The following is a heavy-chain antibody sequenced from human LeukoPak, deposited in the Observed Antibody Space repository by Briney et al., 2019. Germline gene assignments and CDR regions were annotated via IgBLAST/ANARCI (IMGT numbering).Heavy chain of an antibody. CDR2: IIPIFGTA. V-gene: IGHV1-69*05. D-gene: IGHD6-19*01. Sequence: SVKVSCKASGGTFSSYAISWVRQAPGQGLEWMGRIIPIFGTANYAQKFQGRVTITTDESTSTAYMELSSLRSEDTAVYYCARERDIAVAGIYYFDYWGQGTLATVSS. CDR1: GGTFSSYA. J-gene: IGHJ4*02. CDR3: ARERDIAVAGIYYFDY.